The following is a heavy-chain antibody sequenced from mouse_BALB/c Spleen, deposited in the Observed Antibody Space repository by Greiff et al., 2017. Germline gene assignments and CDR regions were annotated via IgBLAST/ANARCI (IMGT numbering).Heavy chain of an antibody. Sequence: EVKVEESGGGLVKPGGSLKLSCAASGFAFSSYDMSWVRQTPEKRLEWVAYISSGGGSTYYPDTVKGRFTISRDNAKNTLYLQMSSLKSEDTAMYYCARLNWDWYAMDYWGQGTSVTVSS. D-gene: IGHD4-1*02. CDR3: ARLNWDWYAMDY. CDR1: GFAFSSYD. CDR2: ISSGGGST. V-gene: IGHV5-12-1*01. J-gene: IGHJ4*01.